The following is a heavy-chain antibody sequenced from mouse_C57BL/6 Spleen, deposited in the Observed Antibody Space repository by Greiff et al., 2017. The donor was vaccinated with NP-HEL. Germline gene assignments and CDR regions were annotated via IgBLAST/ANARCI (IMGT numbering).Heavy chain of an antibody. J-gene: IGHJ2*01. V-gene: IGHV1-19*01. D-gene: IGHD1-1*01. CDR2: INPYNGGT. CDR3: ANKDYYGSQGYLDY. CDR1: GYTFTDYY. Sequence: VQLQQSGPVLVKPGASVKMSCKASGYTFTDYYMNWVKQSHGKSLEWIGVINPYNGGTSYNQKFKGKATLTVDKSSSTAYMELNSLTSEDSAVYYCANKDYYGSQGYLDYWGKGTTLTVSS.